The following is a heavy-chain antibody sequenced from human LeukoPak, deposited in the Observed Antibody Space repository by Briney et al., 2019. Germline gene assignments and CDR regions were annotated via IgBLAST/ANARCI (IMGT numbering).Heavy chain of an antibody. V-gene: IGHV3-7*03. J-gene: IGHJ6*02. CDR2: IKQDGSEK. D-gene: IGHD6-19*01. CDR1: GFTFSSYW. CDR3: ARTLAVAGSYYHYYYGMDV. Sequence: GGSLRLSCAASGFTFSSYWMSWVRQAPGKGLEWVANIKQDGSEKYYVDSVKGRFTISRDNAKNSLYLQMNSLRAEDTAVYYCARTLAVAGSYYHYYYGMDVWGQGTTVTVSS.